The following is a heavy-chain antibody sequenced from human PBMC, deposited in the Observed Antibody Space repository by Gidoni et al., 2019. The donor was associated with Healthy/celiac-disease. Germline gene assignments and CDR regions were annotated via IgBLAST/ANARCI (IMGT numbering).Heavy chain of an antibody. V-gene: IGHV2-70*15. J-gene: IGHJ4*02. CDR3: ARTRTFPVSVFDY. CDR2: IDWDDDK. Sequence: QVTLRESGPALVKPTQTLTLTGTSSGSPPGTSGMCVSWIRQPPGKALEWLARIDWDDDKYYSTSLKTRLTISKDTSKNQVVLTMTNMDPVDTATYYCARTRTFPVSVFDYWGQGTLVTVSS. CDR1: GSPPGTSGMC.